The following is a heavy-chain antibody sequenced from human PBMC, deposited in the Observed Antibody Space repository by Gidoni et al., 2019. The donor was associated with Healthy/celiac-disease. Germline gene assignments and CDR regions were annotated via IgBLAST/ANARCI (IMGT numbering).Heavy chain of an antibody. V-gene: IGHV3-23*01. CDR2: ISGSGGST. CDR3: AKPPSILVVPARWEQDSDY. D-gene: IGHD2-2*01. J-gene: IGHJ4*02. Sequence: EVQLLESGGGLVQPGGSLRLSCAASGFTFSSYAMSWVRQAPGKGLEWVSAISGSGGSTYYADSVKGRFTISRDNSKNTLYLQMNSLRAEDTAVYYCAKPPSILVVPARWEQDSDYWGQGTLVTVSS. CDR1: GFTFSSYA.